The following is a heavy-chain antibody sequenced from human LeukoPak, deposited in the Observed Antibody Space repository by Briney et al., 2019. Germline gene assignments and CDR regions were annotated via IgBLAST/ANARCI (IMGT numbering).Heavy chain of an antibody. Sequence: GGSLRLSCAASGFTFSSYEMNWVRQAPGKGLEWVANINQDGHAQYYVQSVRGRFTISRDNAKSSLYLQMNSLSVEDTGVYYCARNSYGSGSHDHWGQGTLVTVSS. CDR2: INQDGHAQ. CDR1: GFTFSSYE. V-gene: IGHV3-7*01. J-gene: IGHJ5*02. CDR3: ARNSYGSGSHDH. D-gene: IGHD3-10*01.